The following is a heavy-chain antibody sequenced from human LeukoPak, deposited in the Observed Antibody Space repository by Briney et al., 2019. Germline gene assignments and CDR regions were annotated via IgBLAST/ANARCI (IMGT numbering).Heavy chain of an antibody. Sequence: SETLSLTCTVSGGSISSGGYYWSWIRQPPGKGLEWIGYIYHSGSTYYNPSLKSRVTISVDRSKNQFSLKLSSVTAADTAVYYCARARDYRRSWFDPWGQGTLVTVSS. CDR1: GGSISSGGYY. V-gene: IGHV4-30-2*01. CDR2: IYHSGST. D-gene: IGHD4-11*01. CDR3: ARARDYRRSWFDP. J-gene: IGHJ5*02.